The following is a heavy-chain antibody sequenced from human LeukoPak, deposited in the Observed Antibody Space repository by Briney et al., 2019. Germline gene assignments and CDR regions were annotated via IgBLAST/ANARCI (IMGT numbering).Heavy chain of an antibody. CDR2: IYTSGST. Sequence: PSETLSLTCTVSGGSISSGSYYWSWIRQPAGKGLEWIGRIYTSGSTNYNPSLKSRVTISVDTSKNQFSLKLSSVTAADTAVYYCARGEGYYDSSGYYYLNWFDPWGQGTLVTVSS. D-gene: IGHD3-22*01. J-gene: IGHJ5*02. V-gene: IGHV4-61*02. CDR3: ARGEGYYDSSGYYYLNWFDP. CDR1: GGSISSGSYY.